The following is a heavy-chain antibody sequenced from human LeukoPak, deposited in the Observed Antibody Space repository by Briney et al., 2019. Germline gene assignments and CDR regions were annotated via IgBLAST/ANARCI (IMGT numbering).Heavy chain of an antibody. J-gene: IGHJ5*02. CDR1: GFTFSSYE. Sequence: QPGGSLRLSCAASGFTFSSYEMNWVRQAPGKGLEWVSYISSSGSTIYYADSVKGRFTISRDNSKNTLYLQMNSLRAEDTAVYYCAKVVSTYYYGSGRYCWFDPWGQGTLVTVSS. D-gene: IGHD3-10*01. CDR3: AKVVSTYYYGSGRYCWFDP. V-gene: IGHV3-48*03. CDR2: ISSSGSTI.